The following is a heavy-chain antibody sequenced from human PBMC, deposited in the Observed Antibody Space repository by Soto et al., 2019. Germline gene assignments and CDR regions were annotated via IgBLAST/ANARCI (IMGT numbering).Heavy chain of an antibody. CDR1: GFSFSTYA. CDR3: ARVYLGCSSTTCLFYFDY. D-gene: IGHD2-2*01. V-gene: IGHV3-21*01. CDR2: ISNSGSFI. J-gene: IGHJ4*02. Sequence: EVQLVESGGGLVKPGQSLRLSCAASGFSFSTYAMNRVRQAPGKGLEWVSSISNSGSFIYYADSLKGRFTISRDNTKNSVHLQMDSLRAEDTAVYYCARVYLGCSSTTCLFYFDYWGQGTLVTVSS.